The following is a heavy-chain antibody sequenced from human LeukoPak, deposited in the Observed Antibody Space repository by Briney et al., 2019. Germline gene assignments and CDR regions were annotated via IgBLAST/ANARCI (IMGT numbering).Heavy chain of an antibody. Sequence: GGSLRLSCAASGFTFSTYTMNWVRQAPGKGLEWVSYISSSSSTIYYADSVKGRFTTSRDNAKNSLYLQMNSLRAEDTAVYYCARGTGYGLFDYWGQGTLVTVSS. D-gene: IGHD5-18*01. J-gene: IGHJ4*02. CDR2: ISSSSSTI. CDR1: GFTFSTYT. V-gene: IGHV3-48*04. CDR3: ARGTGYGLFDY.